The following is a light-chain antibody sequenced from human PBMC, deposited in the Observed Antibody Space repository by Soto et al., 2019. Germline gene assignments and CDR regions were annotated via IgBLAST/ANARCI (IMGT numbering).Light chain of an antibody. CDR3: QQYGNSPWT. V-gene: IGKV3-20*01. J-gene: IGKJ1*01. CDR2: GAS. CDR1: QNVSSSY. Sequence: EIVLTQSPGTLSLSPGERATLSCRASQNVSSSYLAWYQQKPGQAPRLLIHGASSRATGIPDRFSGSESGTDFILTISRLEPEDFAVYYCQQYGNSPWTFGQGTKVEIK.